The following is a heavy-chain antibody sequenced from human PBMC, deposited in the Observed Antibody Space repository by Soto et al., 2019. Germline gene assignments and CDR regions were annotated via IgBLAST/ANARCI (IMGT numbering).Heavy chain of an antibody. D-gene: IGHD3-3*01. V-gene: IGHV1-18*04. Sequence: QVQLVQSGAEVKKPGASVTVSCKASGYTFSRHGISWVRQAPGQGLEWMAWSGNTNYAEKFQGRLTLTTNPSTRTAYMELRGLRSDGTAVYYCARGADDFSSGYYYEYWGQGTLVTVSS. CDR2: SGNT. CDR1: GYTFSRHG. J-gene: IGHJ4*02. CDR3: ARGADDFSSGYYYEY.